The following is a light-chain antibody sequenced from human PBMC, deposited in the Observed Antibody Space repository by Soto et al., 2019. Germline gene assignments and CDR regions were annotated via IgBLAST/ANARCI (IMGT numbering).Light chain of an antibody. CDR1: QNIRNY. CDR2: AAS. J-gene: IGKJ2*01. V-gene: IGKV1-39*01. Sequence: DIQMTQSPSSLSASVGDRVTITCRASQNIRNYLNWYQQRTGKTPNLLVYAASNLRSGVPSRFSGSGSGTDFTLTISSLQPEDCATYYCQQLHSTSSYTFGQGTRVDIK. CDR3: QQLHSTSSYT.